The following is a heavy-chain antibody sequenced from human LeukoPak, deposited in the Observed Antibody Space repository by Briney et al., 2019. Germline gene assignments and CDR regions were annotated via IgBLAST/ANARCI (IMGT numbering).Heavy chain of an antibody. CDR3: ARGVWYYYDSSGYWPYFDY. CDR1: GGSISSYY. J-gene: IGHJ4*02. CDR2: IYYSGST. V-gene: IGHV4-59*01. D-gene: IGHD3-22*01. Sequence: SETLSLTCTVSGGSISSYYWSWIRQPSGKGLEWIGYIYYSGSTNYNPSLKSRVTISVDTSKNQFSLKLSSVTAADTAVYYCARGVWYYYDSSGYWPYFDYWGQGTLVTVSS.